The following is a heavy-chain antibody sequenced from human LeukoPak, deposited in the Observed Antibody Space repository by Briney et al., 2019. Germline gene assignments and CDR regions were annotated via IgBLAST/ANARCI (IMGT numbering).Heavy chain of an antibody. CDR1: GFTFSSYA. CDR3: AKLRGLRGGIFSLHDC. CDR2: ISGSGGST. D-gene: IGHD3-3*01. Sequence: PGGSLRLSCAASGFTFSSYAMSWVRQAPGKGLEWVSAISGSGGSTYYADSVKGRFTISRDNSKNTLYLQMNSLRAEDTAVYYCAKLRGLRGGIFSLHDCWGQGTLVTVSS. V-gene: IGHV3-23*01. J-gene: IGHJ4*02.